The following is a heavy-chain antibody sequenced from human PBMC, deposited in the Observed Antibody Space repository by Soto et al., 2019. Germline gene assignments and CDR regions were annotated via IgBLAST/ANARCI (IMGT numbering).Heavy chain of an antibody. CDR3: AKVASSGWYGGAFDI. Sequence: PGGSLRLSCAASGFTFSSYAMTWVRQAPGKGLEWVSTISSGGGTYYADSVKGRFAISRDNSKNTLYLQMNSLRAEDTAVYYCAKVASSGWYGGAFDIWGQGTMVTVSS. V-gene: IGHV3-23*01. D-gene: IGHD6-19*01. CDR2: ISSGGGT. J-gene: IGHJ3*02. CDR1: GFTFSSYA.